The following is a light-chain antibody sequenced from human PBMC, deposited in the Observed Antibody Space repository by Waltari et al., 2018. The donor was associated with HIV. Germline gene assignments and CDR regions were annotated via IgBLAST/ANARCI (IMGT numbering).Light chain of an antibody. CDR2: AAS. J-gene: IGKJ2*01. Sequence: EIMLTQSPDSLSVSPGESATLSCRASQSLSANLAWYRQKPGQPSRLLIYAASTRATGVPARFSGSGSGTEFTLTISGLQSDDSATYYCQQYNKWPPYTFGQGTKVEIK. V-gene: IGKV3-15*01. CDR3: QQYNKWPPYT. CDR1: QSLSAN.